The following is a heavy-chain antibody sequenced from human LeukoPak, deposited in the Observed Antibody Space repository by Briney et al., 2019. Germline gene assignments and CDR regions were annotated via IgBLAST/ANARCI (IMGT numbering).Heavy chain of an antibody. CDR1: GFTFRSYE. Sequence: GGSLRLSCAASGFTFRSYEMNWVRQAPGKGLEWVSYISSSGSTIYYADSVKGRFTISRDNAKNSLYLQMNSLRAEDTAVYYYARDLVVVDFWSGYSSLSWGQGTLVTVSS. V-gene: IGHV3-48*03. J-gene: IGHJ4*02. D-gene: IGHD3-3*01. CDR3: ARDLVVVDFWSGYSSLS. CDR2: ISSSGSTI.